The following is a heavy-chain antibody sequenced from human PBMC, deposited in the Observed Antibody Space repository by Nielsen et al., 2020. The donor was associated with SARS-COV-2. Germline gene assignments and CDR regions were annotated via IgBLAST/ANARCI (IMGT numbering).Heavy chain of an antibody. D-gene: IGHD1-26*01. CDR1: GGSISSSSYY. J-gene: IGHJ4*02. CDR2: IYYSGST. CDR3: ARRGGSYYFDY. V-gene: IGHV4-39*01. Sequence: SETLSLTCTVSGGSISSSSYYWGWIHQPPGKGLEWIGSIYYSGSTYYNPSLKSRVTISVDTSKNQFSLKLSSVTAADTAVYYCARRGGSYYFDYWGQGTLVTVSS.